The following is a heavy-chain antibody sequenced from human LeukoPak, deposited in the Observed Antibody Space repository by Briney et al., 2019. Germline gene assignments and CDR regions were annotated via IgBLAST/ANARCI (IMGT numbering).Heavy chain of an antibody. V-gene: IGHV3-23*01. CDR1: KFTFSTFS. J-gene: IGHJ4*02. CDR3: AIDRTDLPY. CDR2: ISGSGSST. Sequence: GALRLSCAASKFTFSTFSMSWVRQAPGKGLEWVSAISGSGSSTRYADSVKGRFTISRDNSKNTLYLQMNSLRAEDTAVYYCAIDRTDLPYWGQGTLVTVSS.